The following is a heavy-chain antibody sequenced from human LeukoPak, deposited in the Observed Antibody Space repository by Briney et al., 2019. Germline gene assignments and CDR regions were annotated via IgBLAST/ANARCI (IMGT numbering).Heavy chain of an antibody. J-gene: IGHJ4*02. CDR2: IYSGGST. Sequence: PGGSLRLSCVVSGFTVNTKHMTWVRQAPGKGLEWVSVIYSGGSTYYADSVRGRFTISRDNSKNTLYLQMNSPRAEDTAVYYCARGYDWNDYYFDYWGQGTLVTVSS. D-gene: IGHD1-1*01. CDR3: ARGYDWNDYYFDY. CDR1: GFTVNTKH. V-gene: IGHV3-66*01.